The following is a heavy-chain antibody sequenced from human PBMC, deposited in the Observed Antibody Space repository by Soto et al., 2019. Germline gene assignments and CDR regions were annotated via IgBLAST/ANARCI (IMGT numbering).Heavy chain of an antibody. J-gene: IGHJ4*02. CDR3: AKGRGGSGSLTPRVDF. CDR1: GFTFNNYA. D-gene: IGHD3-10*01. V-gene: IGHV3-23*01. CDR2: ISGGGDTT. Sequence: EVQLLESGGGLVQPGGSLRLSCAASGFTFNNYAMTWVRQAPGKGLEWVSAISGGGDTTSYADSVKGRFTVSRDGXXXXXXXXXXXXXXXXXALYYCAKGRGGSGSLTPRVDFWGQGTLVTVSS.